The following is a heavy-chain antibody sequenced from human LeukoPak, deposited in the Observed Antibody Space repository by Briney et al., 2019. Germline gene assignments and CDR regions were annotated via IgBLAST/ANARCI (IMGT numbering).Heavy chain of an antibody. CDR2: IRQDGSEK. CDR1: GFTFTDYW. J-gene: IGHJ4*01. CDR3: ARDGTAAGLYFDL. D-gene: IGHD6-13*01. Sequence: GGSLRLSCAVSGFTFTDYWMNWVRQAPGKGLEWVASIRQDGSEKTYVDSVKGRFTISRDNTKDSLSLQVNSLRVEDTAVYYCARDGTAAGLYFDLWGQGTLVTVSS. V-gene: IGHV3-7*01.